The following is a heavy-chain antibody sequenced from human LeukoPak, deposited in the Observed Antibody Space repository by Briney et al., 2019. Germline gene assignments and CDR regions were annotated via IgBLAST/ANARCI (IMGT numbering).Heavy chain of an antibody. CDR2: IYYSGST. CDR3: ARYDSSWGYFDY. V-gene: IGHV4-28*01. D-gene: IGHD6-13*01. Sequence: SETLSLTCAVSGYSISSSNWWGWIRQPPGKGLEWIRYIYYSGSTYYSPSLKSRVTMSVDTSKNHFSLKLTSVTAVDTAVYYCARYDSSWGYFDYWGQGTLVTVSS. CDR1: GYSISSSNW. J-gene: IGHJ4*02.